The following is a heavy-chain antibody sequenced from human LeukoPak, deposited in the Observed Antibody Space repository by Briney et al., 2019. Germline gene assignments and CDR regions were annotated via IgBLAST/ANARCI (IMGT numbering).Heavy chain of an antibody. J-gene: IGHJ6*03. CDR2: IYPGDSDT. CDR3: ARHIYFGSGFYNYYMDV. CDR1: GYSFTRYW. Sequence: GESLKISCKGSGYSFTRYWIGWVRQMPGKGLEWMGIIYPGDSDTRYSPSFQGQVTISADKSINTAYLQWRSLKASDTAMYYRARHIYFGSGFYNYYMDVWGKGTTITVSS. V-gene: IGHV5-51*01. D-gene: IGHD3-10*01.